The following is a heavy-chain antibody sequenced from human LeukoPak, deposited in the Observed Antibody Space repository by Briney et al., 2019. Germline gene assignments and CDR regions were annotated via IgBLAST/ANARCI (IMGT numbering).Heavy chain of an antibody. CDR3: ARGGYYGSGNDFRFDP. J-gene: IGHJ5*02. D-gene: IGHD3-10*01. CDR1: GGSFSGYY. Sequence: SETLSLTCAVYGGSFSGYYWSWIRQPPGKGLEWIGEINHSGSTNYNPPLKSRVTISVDTSKNQFSLKLSSVTAADTAVYYCARGGYYGSGNDFRFDPWGQGTLVTVSS. V-gene: IGHV4-34*01. CDR2: INHSGST.